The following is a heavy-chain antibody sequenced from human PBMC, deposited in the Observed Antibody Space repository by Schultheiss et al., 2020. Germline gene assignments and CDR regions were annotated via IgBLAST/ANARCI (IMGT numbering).Heavy chain of an antibody. CDR3: AREGGCSGGSCCTTLDY. V-gene: IGHV3-21*01. Sequence: GGSLRLSCAASGFTFSSYSMNWVRQAPGKGLEWVSSISSSSSYIYYADSVKGRFTISRDNAKNSLYLQMNSLRAEDTAVYYCAREGGCSGGSCCTTLDYWGQGTLVTVSS. CDR1: GFTFSSYS. D-gene: IGHD2-15*01. CDR2: ISSSSSYI. J-gene: IGHJ4*02.